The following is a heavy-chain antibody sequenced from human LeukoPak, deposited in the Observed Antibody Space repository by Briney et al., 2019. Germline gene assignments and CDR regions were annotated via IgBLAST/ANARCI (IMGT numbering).Heavy chain of an antibody. D-gene: IGHD6-6*01. Sequence: GRSLRLSCAASGFPFSNSVMNWVRQTPGKGLEWVSTIVASGTAYFADSVKGRFTGSRDNSKNTIYLQMGSLRAEDTAVYYCTKAAISSSRTAEYWGPGTLVTVSS. V-gene: IGHV3-23*01. CDR1: GFPFSNSV. CDR3: TKAAISSSRTAEY. J-gene: IGHJ4*02. CDR2: IVASGTA.